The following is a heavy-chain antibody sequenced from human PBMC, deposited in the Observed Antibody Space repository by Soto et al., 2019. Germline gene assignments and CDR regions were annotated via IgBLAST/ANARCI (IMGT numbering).Heavy chain of an antibody. CDR3: ARTRYDDNADS. Sequence: QVQLVQSGAEVKKPGASVKVSCKASGYTFTSYDINWVRQATEQGLEWMGWMNPNSGNTGNAQKVQGRVTMSKNTSISTAYMAISSLRSEGTAVCYCARTRYDDNADSWRQGTLVTVSS. V-gene: IGHV1-8*01. CDR1: GYTFTSYD. CDR2: MNPNSGNT. J-gene: IGHJ4*02. D-gene: IGHD5-12*01.